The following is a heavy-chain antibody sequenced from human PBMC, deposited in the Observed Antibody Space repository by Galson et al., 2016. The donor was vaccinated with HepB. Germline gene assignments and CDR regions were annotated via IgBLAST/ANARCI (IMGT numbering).Heavy chain of an antibody. D-gene: IGHD3-16*02. Sequence: SLRLSCAASGFTFSNYGMHWVRQAPGKGLEWVAVIWFDGSDAYYADSVKGRFTISRDNSKNTLYLQMNSLRTEDTAVYYCARDSGLGGLRSGELSLIMDYWGQGTLVTVSS. CDR2: IWFDGSDA. CDR1: GFTFSNYG. V-gene: IGHV3-33*01. J-gene: IGHJ4*02. CDR3: ARDSGLGGLRSGELSLIMDY.